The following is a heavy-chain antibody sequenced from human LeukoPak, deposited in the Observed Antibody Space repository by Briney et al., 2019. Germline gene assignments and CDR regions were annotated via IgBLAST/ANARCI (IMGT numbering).Heavy chain of an antibody. D-gene: IGHD3-3*01. CDR3: ARVELRFSNWFDP. CDR1: GGSNSSSSDF. J-gene: IGHJ5*02. V-gene: IGHV4-39*07. CDR2: MYDSGRT. Sequence: PSETLSLTCTVSGGSNSSSSDFWGWIRQPPGKGLDWIGTMYDSGRTYYNSSLKSRVTISVDTSKNQFSLKLTSVTAADTAVYYCARVELRFSNWFDPWGQGTLVTVSS.